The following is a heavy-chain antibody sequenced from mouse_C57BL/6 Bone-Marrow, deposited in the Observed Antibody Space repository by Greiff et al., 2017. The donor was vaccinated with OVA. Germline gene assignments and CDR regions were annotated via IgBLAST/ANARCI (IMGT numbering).Heavy chain of an antibody. CDR2: IYPGSGST. CDR1: GYTFTSYW. CDR3: ARFTTVVASYYYAMDY. J-gene: IGHJ4*01. D-gene: IGHD1-1*01. Sequence: QVQLKQPGAELVKPGASVKMSCKASGYTFTSYWITWVKQRPGQGLEWIGDIYPGSGSTNYNEKFKSKATLTVDTSSSTAYMQLSSLTSEDSAVYYCARFTTVVASYYYAMDYWGQGTSVTVSS. V-gene: IGHV1-55*01.